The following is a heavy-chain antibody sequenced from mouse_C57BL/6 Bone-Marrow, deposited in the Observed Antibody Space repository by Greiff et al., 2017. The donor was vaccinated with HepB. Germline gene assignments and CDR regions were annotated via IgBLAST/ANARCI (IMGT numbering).Heavy chain of an antibody. D-gene: IGHD1-1*01. CDR2: ISNLAYSI. J-gene: IGHJ1*03. CDR1: GFTFSDYG. Sequence: DVKLVESGGGLVQPGGSLKLSCAASGFTFSDYGMAWVRQAPRKGPEWVAFISNLAYSIYYADTVTGRFTISRENAKNTLYLEMSSLRSEDTAMYYCARRYYGSSHWYFDVWGTGTTVTVSS. CDR3: ARRYYGSSHWYFDV. V-gene: IGHV5-15*04.